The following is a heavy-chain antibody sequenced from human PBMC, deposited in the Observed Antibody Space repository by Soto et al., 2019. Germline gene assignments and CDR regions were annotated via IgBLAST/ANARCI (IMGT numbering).Heavy chain of an antibody. CDR3: ARLRKKQQLALDY. J-gene: IGHJ4*02. CDR2: IYYSGST. CDR1: GGSISSYY. V-gene: IGHV4-59*08. Sequence: PSETLSLTCTVSGGSISSYYWSWIRQPPGKGLEWIGYIYYSGSTNYNPSLKSRVTISVDTSKNQFSLKLSSVTAADTAVYYCARLRKKQQLALDYWGQGTLVTVSS. D-gene: IGHD6-13*01.